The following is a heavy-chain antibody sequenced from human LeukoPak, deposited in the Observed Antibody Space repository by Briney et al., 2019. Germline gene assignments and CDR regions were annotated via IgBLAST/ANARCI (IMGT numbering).Heavy chain of an antibody. CDR3: ARVRRLYYYDSSGLDAFDI. CDR1: GGTFSSYG. D-gene: IGHD3-22*01. CDR2: IIPIFGTT. Sequence: SVKVSCKASGGTFSSYGITWVRRAPGQGLEWMGGIIPIFGTTNYAQKFQGRVTITADESTSTAYMELSSLRSEDTAVYYCARVRRLYYYDSSGLDAFDIWGQGTMVTVSS. J-gene: IGHJ3*02. V-gene: IGHV1-69*01.